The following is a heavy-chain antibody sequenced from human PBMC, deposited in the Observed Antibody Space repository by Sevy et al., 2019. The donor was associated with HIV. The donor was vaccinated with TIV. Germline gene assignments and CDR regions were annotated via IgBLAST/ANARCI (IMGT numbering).Heavy chain of an antibody. D-gene: IGHD3-9*01. CDR2: ISWNSGSI. J-gene: IGHJ4*02. CDR3: AKDLPDYDILTGYPGAFDY. V-gene: IGHV3-9*01. Sequence: GGSLRLSCAASGFTFDDYAMHWVRQAPGKGLEWVSGISWNSGSIGYADSVKGRFTISRDNAKNSLYLQMNSLRAVDTALYYCAKDLPDYDILTGYPGAFDYWGQGTLVTVSS. CDR1: GFTFDDYA.